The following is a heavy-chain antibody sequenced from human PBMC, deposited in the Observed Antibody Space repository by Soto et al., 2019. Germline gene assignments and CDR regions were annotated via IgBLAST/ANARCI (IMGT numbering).Heavy chain of an antibody. Sequence: QVQLVQSGAEVKKPGSSVKVSCTASGVTFSSYSINWVRQAPGQGLEWMGEIIPIFGTANYAQKFQGRVTITADESTSTAYMELSSLRSEYTAVYYCARDGGRHSGGIDSWGQGTLVTVSS. CDR1: GVTFSSYS. V-gene: IGHV1-69*01. D-gene: IGHD1-26*01. J-gene: IGHJ4*02. CDR3: ARDGGRHSGGIDS. CDR2: IIPIFGTA.